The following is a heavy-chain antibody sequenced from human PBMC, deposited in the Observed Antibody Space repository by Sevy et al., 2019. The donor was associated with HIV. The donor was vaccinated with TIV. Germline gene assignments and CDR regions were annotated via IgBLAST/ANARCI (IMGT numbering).Heavy chain of an antibody. CDR2: ISATGGST. V-gene: IGHV3-23*01. CDR1: GFTLGSYT. J-gene: IGHJ4*02. Sequence: GGSLRLSCAASGFTLGSYTMNWVRQAPGEGLEWVASISATGGSTYYADSVKGRFTISRDVSKGLLYLQMNSLTAVDTAIFYCAKTLQKLPFHPHYFDYWGQGTLVTVSS. CDR3: AKTLQKLPFHPHYFDY. D-gene: IGHD2-21*02.